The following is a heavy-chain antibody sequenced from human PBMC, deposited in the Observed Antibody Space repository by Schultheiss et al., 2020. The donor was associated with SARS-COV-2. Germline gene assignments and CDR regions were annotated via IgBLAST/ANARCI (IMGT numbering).Heavy chain of an antibody. D-gene: IGHD4-17*01. CDR2: IWYDGSNK. CDR3: ARPLGQYRDYEGALAI. V-gene: IGHV3-33*01. J-gene: IGHJ3*02. Sequence: GGSLRLSCAASGFTFSSYGMHWVRQAPGKGLEWVAVIWYDGSNKYYADSVKGRFTISRDNSKNSLYLQMNSLRAEDTAVYYCARPLGQYRDYEGALAIWGQGTMVTVSS. CDR1: GFTFSSYG.